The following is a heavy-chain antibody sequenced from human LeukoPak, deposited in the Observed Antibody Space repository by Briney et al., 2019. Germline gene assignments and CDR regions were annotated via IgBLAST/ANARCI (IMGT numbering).Heavy chain of an antibody. Sequence: GGSLRLSCAASGFTFSNYNFYWVRQAPGKGLEWVSSISSTSSYIYYADSMKGRFTISRDNAKNSLYLQMNSLRAEDTAVYYCIKAFDIWGQGTMVTVSS. V-gene: IGHV3-21*01. CDR2: ISSTSSYI. CDR1: GFTFSNYN. CDR3: IKAFDI. J-gene: IGHJ3*02.